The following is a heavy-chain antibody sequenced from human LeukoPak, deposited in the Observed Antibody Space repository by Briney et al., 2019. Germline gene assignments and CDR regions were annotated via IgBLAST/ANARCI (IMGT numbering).Heavy chain of an antibody. J-gene: IGHJ4*02. CDR1: GGTFSSYA. CDR2: IIPIFGTA. Sequence: SVKVSCKASGGTFSSYAISWVRQAPGQGLEWMGGIIPIFGTANYAQKFQGRVTITADESTSTAYMELSSLRSEDTAVYYCGRDRGDVVVPAAMHYWGQGTLVTVSS. V-gene: IGHV1-69*13. D-gene: IGHD2-2*01. CDR3: GRDRGDVVVPAAMHY.